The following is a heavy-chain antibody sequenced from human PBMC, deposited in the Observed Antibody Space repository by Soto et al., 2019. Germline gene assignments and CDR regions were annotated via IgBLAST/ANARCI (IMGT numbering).Heavy chain of an antibody. V-gene: IGHV3-30*04. J-gene: IGHJ4*02. CDR2: ISHDGTYR. Sequence: GGSLRLSCAASGFTFSSHAMHWVRQAPGKGLEWVALISHDGTYRNFADSVKGRFTVSRDNSKNTMYLEMNSLRAEDTAIYYCVSEVGAKNFDYWGQGTPVTVS. CDR3: VSEVGAKNFDY. CDR1: GFTFSSHA. D-gene: IGHD1-26*01.